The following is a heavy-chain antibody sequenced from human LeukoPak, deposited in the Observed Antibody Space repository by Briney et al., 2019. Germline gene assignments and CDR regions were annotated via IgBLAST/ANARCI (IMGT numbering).Heavy chain of an antibody. CDR1: GFTFSSYA. CDR2: ISGSGGST. J-gene: IGHJ4*02. CDR3: TKDLMTGFSSGWYFGY. V-gene: IGHV3-23*01. Sequence: GGSLRLSCAASGFTFSSYAMSWVRQAPGKGLEWVSAISGSGGSTYYADSVKGRFTISRDNSKNSLYLQMNSLTAEDTAVYYCTKDLMTGFSSGWYFGYWGQGTLVTVSS. D-gene: IGHD6-19*01.